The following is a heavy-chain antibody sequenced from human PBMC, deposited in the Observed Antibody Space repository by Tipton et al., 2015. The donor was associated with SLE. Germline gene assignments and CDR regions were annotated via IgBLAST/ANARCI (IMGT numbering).Heavy chain of an antibody. CDR3: AGPNRGYSYGLDI. Sequence: TLSLTCAVYGGSFSGYSWSWIRQPPGKGLESIGEINHSGSTNYNPSLKSRVTISVDTSKNQFSLKLSSVTAADTAVYYCAGPNRGYSYGLDIWGQGTMVTVSS. CDR2: INHSGST. CDR1: GGSFSGYS. D-gene: IGHD5-18*01. J-gene: IGHJ3*02. V-gene: IGHV4-34*01.